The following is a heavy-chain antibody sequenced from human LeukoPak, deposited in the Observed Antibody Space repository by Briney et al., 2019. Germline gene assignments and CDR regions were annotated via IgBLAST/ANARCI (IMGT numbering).Heavy chain of an antibody. J-gene: IGHJ5*02. CDR3: ARDNSVEDTAWWFDP. Sequence: ASVKVSCRASGYTFINYGFNWVRQAPGQGLEWMGWISAYNGNTDYAQKFQGRVTMTRDMSTSTDYMELSSLRSEDTAVYYCARDNSVEDTAWWFDPWGQGTLVTVSS. D-gene: IGHD4-23*01. V-gene: IGHV1-18*01. CDR1: GYTFINYG. CDR2: ISAYNGNT.